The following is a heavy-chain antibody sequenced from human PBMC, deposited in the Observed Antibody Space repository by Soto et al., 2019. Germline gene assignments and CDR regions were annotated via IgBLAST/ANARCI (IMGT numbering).Heavy chain of an antibody. J-gene: IGHJ5*02. Sequence: SETLSLTCIVSGGSISSSSYYWGWIRQPPGKGLEWIGSIYYSGSTYYNPSLKSRVTISVDTSKNQFSLKLSSVTAADTAVFYCVRHRARNWFDPWGQGTLVTVSS. V-gene: IGHV4-39*01. CDR2: IYYSGST. D-gene: IGHD6-6*01. CDR1: GGSISSSSYY. CDR3: VRHRARNWFDP.